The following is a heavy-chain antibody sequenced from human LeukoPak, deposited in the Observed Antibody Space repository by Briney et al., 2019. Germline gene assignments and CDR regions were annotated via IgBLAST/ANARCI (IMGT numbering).Heavy chain of an antibody. J-gene: IGHJ4*02. D-gene: IGHD5-12*01. V-gene: IGHV3-23*01. CDR3: AKEYSGYDFDY. CDR2: TSGSGVNS. CDR1: GFTLRSYA. Sequence: GGSLRLSCAASGFTLRSYAMSWVRQAPGKGLEWVAATSGSGVNSYYADSVRGRFTISRDNSQNTLYLQMDSLRAENTALYYCAKEYSGYDFDYWGQGTLVTVSS.